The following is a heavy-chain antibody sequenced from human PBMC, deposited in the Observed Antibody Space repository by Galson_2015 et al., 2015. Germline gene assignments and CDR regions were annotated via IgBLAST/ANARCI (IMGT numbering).Heavy chain of an antibody. J-gene: IGHJ5*02. V-gene: IGHV3-30-3*01. CDR1: GFTFSSYA. CDR3: ARDTLGAAAGILGWFDP. Sequence: SLRLSCAASGFTFSSYAMHWVRQAPGKGLEWVAVISYDRSNKYYADSVKGRFTISRDNSKNTLYLQMNSLRAEDTAVYYCARDTLGAAAGILGWFDPWGQGTLVTVSS. CDR2: ISYDRSNK. D-gene: IGHD6-13*01.